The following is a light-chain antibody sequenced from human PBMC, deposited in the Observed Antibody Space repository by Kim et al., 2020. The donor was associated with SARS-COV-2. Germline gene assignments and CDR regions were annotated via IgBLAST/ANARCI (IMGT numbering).Light chain of an antibody. Sequence: ASVKLTRTLSSENSSYAIAWHQQQPEKGPRYLMKLNSDGSHSKGDGIPDRFSGSSSGAERYLTISSLQSEDEADYYCQTWGTGIRVFGGGTQLTVL. CDR3: QTWGTGIRV. V-gene: IGLV4-69*01. CDR1: SENSSYA. J-gene: IGLJ2*01. CDR2: LNSDGSH.